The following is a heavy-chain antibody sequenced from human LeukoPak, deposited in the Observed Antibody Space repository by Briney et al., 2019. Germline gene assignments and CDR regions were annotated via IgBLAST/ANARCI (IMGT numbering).Heavy chain of an antibody. CDR1: GYTFTSYG. V-gene: IGHV1-18*01. CDR2: ISAYNGNT. Sequence: ASVKVSCKASGYTFTSYGISWVRQAPGQGPEWIGWISAYNGNTNYAQKFQGRVTLTTDTSTSTAYMELRSLRSDDTAVYYCARVRGWQQLDRPYDAFDIWGQGTMVTVSS. D-gene: IGHD6-13*01. CDR3: ARVRGWQQLDRPYDAFDI. J-gene: IGHJ3*02.